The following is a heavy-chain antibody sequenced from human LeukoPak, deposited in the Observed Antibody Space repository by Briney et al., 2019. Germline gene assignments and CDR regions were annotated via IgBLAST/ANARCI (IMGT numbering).Heavy chain of an antibody. CDR1: GGTFSSYA. V-gene: IGHV1-69*05. CDR2: IIPIFGTA. J-gene: IGHJ6*03. D-gene: IGHD3-10*01. Sequence: SVKVSCKASGGTFSSYAISWVRQAPGQGLEWMGGIIPIFGTANYAQKFQGRVTITTDESTSTAYMELSSLRSEDTAVYYCARSRSQVITDLNYYYYMDVWGQGTTVTVSS. CDR3: ARSRSQVITDLNYYYYMDV.